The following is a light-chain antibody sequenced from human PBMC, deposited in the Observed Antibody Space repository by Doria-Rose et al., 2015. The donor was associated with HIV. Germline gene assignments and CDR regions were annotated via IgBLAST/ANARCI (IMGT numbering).Light chain of an antibody. CDR2: DGS. V-gene: IGKV3-20*01. Sequence: TQSPGTLSLSPGERATLSCRASQSLSSTCLAWYQQKPGQAPSLLIYDGSTRATGIPDRFSASGSGTDFTLTINRLEPEDFAPYYCLQYGTSWAFGQGTKVEI. CDR1: QSLSSTC. J-gene: IGKJ1*01. CDR3: LQYGTSWA.